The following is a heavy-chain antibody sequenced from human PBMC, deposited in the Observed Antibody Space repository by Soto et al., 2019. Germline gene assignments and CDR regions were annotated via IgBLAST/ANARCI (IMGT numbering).Heavy chain of an antibody. CDR3: ARWEHNWNDVDDWFDP. CDR2: IYYSGST. J-gene: IGHJ5*02. D-gene: IGHD1-20*01. CDR1: GGSIISSSYY. Sequence: SETLSLTCTVSGGSIISSSYYWGLIRQPPGKGLEWIGSIYYSGSTYYNPSLKSRVTISVDTSKNQFSLKLSSVTAADTAVYYCARWEHNWNDVDDWFDPWGQGTQVTVSS. V-gene: IGHV4-39*01.